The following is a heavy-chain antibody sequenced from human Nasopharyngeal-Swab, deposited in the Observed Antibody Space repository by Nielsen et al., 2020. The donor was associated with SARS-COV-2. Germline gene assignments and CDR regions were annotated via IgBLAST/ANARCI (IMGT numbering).Heavy chain of an antibody. J-gene: IGHJ4*02. CDR1: GGSISSSSYY. CDR2: IYYSGST. V-gene: IGHV4-39*07. D-gene: IGHD3-10*01. CDR3: ARVVATMVRGVIRVAKYYFDY. Sequence: SETLSLTCPVSGGSISSSSYYWGWIRQPPGKGLEWIGSIYYSGSTYYNPSLKSRVTISVDTSKNQFSLKLSSVTAADTAVYYCARVVATMVRGVIRVAKYYFDYWGQGTLVTVSS.